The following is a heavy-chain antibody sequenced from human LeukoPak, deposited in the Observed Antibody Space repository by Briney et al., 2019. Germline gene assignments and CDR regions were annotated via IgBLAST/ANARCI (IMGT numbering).Heavy chain of an antibody. CDR1: GYTFTSYA. CDR2: INTNTGNP. Sequence: ASVKVSCKASGYTFTSYAMNWVRQAPGQGLEWMEWINTNTGNPTYAQGFTGRFVFSLDTSVSTAYLQISSLKAEDTAVYYCARVIAAADRRAFDIWGQGTMVTVSS. D-gene: IGHD6-13*01. CDR3: ARVIAAADRRAFDI. V-gene: IGHV7-4-1*02. J-gene: IGHJ3*02.